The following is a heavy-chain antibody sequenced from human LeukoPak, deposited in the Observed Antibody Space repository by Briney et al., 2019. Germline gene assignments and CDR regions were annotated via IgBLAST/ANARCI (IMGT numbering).Heavy chain of an antibody. Sequence: ASVRVSCKASGYTFTIYYMHWVRQAPGQGLEWMGLINPSGGSTSYAQKFQGRVTMTWDISTSTVYMELSSLRSEDTAVYYCAKEYSSSWEEFDPWGQGPLVTVSS. D-gene: IGHD6-13*01. CDR2: INPSGGST. J-gene: IGHJ5*02. CDR3: AKEYSSSWEEFDP. CDR1: GYTFTIYY. V-gene: IGHV1-46*01.